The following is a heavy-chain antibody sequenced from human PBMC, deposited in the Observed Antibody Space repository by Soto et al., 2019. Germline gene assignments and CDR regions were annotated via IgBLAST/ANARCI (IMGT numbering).Heavy chain of an antibody. CDR2: VCCGGST. Sequence: SETLSLTCTVSGGSISSSSYCWGWIRQPPGKGLDWIGSVCCGGSTYYNPSLKSRVTISVDTSKNQFSLKLSSVTAADTAVYHCARRGCSNYWIDYWGQGTLVTVSS. CDR3: ARRGCSNYWIDY. V-gene: IGHV4-39*01. J-gene: IGHJ4*02. D-gene: IGHD4-4*01. CDR1: GGSISSSSYC.